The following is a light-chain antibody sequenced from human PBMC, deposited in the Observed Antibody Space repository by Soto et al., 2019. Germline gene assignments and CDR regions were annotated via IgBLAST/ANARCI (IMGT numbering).Light chain of an antibody. J-gene: IGKJ5*01. CDR1: QSVNSY. Sequence: EIVLTQSPATLSLSPGERATLSCRASQSVNSYLAWYQHKPGQAPRLLIYGASNRATGIPARFSGSGSGTDFTLTISSLEPEDFAVYYCQQRSNWPPLTFGQGTRQEIK. CDR2: GAS. CDR3: QQRSNWPPLT. V-gene: IGKV3-11*01.